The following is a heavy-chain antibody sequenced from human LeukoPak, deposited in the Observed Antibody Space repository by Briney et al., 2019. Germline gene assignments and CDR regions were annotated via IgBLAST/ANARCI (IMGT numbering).Heavy chain of an antibody. J-gene: IGHJ3*02. D-gene: IGHD5-12*01. V-gene: IGHV1-2*02. CDR2: INPNSGGT. CDR1: GHTFTGYY. CDR3: ARGYSGYPKEDAFDI. Sequence: VASVKVSCKASGHTFTGYYMHWVRQAPGQGLEWMGWINPNSGGTNYAQKFQGRVTMTRDTSISTAYMELSRLRSDDTAVYYCARGYSGYPKEDAFDIWGQGTMVTVSS.